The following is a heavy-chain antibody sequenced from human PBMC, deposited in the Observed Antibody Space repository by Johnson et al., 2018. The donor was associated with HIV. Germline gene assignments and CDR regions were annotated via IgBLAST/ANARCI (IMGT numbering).Heavy chain of an antibody. J-gene: IGHJ3*02. D-gene: IGHD2-21*02. CDR2: IRSDGSSK. V-gene: IGHV3-30*02. Sequence: QVQLVESGGGVVQPGGSLRLSCAASGFTFSTYAMHWVRQAPGKGLEWVAFIRSDGSSKYYADSVKGRFTISRDNSKNTLYLQMGSLRVEDMAVYYCARLRGAFDIWGQGTMVTVSS. CDR1: GFTFSTYA. CDR3: ARLRGAFDI.